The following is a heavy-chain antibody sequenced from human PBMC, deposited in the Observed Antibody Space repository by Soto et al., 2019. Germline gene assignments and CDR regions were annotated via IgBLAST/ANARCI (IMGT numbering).Heavy chain of an antibody. V-gene: IGHV4-31*03. D-gene: IGHD6-19*01. CDR3: ARLFSSGWYGLGWFDP. CDR1: GGSISSVGYY. CDR2: IYYSGST. J-gene: IGHJ5*02. Sequence: PSETLSLTCTVSGGSISSVGYYWSWIRQHPGKGLEWIGYIYYSGSTYYNPSLKSRVTISVDTSKNQFSLKLSSVTAADTAVYYCARLFSSGWYGLGWFDPWGQGTLVTVSS.